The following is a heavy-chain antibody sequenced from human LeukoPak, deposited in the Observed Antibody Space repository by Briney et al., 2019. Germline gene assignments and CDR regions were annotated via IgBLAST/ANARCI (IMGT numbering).Heavy chain of an antibody. D-gene: IGHD4-17*01. CDR3: ARFIGLPFLETTVTDRKDYYYYYMDV. V-gene: IGHV7-4-1*02. J-gene: IGHJ6*03. Sequence: ASVKVSCKASGYTFTSYAMNWVRQAPGQGLEWMGWINTNTGNPTYAQGFTGRFVFSLDTSVSTAYLQISSLKAEDTAVYYCARFIGLPFLETTVTDRKDYYYYYMDVWGKGTTVTVSS. CDR1: GYTFTSYA. CDR2: INTNTGNP.